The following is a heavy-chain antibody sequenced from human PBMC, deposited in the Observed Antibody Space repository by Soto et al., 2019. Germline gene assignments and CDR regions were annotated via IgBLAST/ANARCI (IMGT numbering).Heavy chain of an antibody. Sequence: EVQLLESGGGWVQPGGSLRLSCATSGFTFSSYPMNWVRQAPGKGLEWVSGISAGGDSTYYADSVKGRFTIFRDNSKNTLYLQMNSLRAEDTALYYCAREVVLTKWYFDNWGQGILVTVSS. D-gene: IGHD2-21*01. V-gene: IGHV3-23*01. CDR1: GFTFSSYP. CDR3: AREVVLTKWYFDN. J-gene: IGHJ4*02. CDR2: ISAGGDST.